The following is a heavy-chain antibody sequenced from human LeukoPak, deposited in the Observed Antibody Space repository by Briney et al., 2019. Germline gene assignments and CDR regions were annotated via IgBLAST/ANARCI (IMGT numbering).Heavy chain of an antibody. CDR3: ARPKVRGDVYYYYMDV. D-gene: IGHD3-10*01. Sequence: PGGSLRLSCAASGFTFSSYSMNWVRQAPGKGLEWVSSISSSSSTIYYADSVKGRFTISRDNAKNSLYLQMNSLRAEDTAVYYCARPKVRGDVYYYYMDVWGKGTTVTVSS. CDR1: GFTFSSYS. CDR2: ISSSSSTI. J-gene: IGHJ6*03. V-gene: IGHV3-48*01.